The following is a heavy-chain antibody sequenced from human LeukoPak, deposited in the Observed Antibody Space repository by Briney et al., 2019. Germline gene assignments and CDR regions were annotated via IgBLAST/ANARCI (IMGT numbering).Heavy chain of an antibody. CDR1: AGSISSSSYY. Sequence: PSETLSLTCTVSAGSISSSSYYWGWIRQPPGKGLEWIGSIYYSGSTYYNPSLKSRVTISVDTSKNQFSLKLSSVTAADTAVYYCASYLQSAYGFDIWGLGTMVTVSS. J-gene: IGHJ3*02. CDR3: ASYLQSAYGFDI. D-gene: IGHD4-11*01. V-gene: IGHV4-39*07. CDR2: IYYSGST.